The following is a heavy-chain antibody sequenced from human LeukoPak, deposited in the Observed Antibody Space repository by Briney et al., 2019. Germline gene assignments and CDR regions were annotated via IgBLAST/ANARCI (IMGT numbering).Heavy chain of an antibody. V-gene: IGHV4-61*02. D-gene: IGHD1-26*01. CDR2: VYTSGIT. J-gene: IGHJ3*02. CDR3: ARGSGALTHEAFDI. CDR1: GGSISSSSSY. Sequence: SETLSLTCTVSGGSISSSSSYWSWIRQPAGKGLEWIGRVYTSGITDYNPSLKSRVTISVDMSKNQFSLKLNSVTAADTAVYYCARGSGALTHEAFDIWGQGTMVTVSS.